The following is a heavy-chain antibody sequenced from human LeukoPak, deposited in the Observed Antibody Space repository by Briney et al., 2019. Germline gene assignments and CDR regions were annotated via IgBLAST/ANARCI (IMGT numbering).Heavy chain of an antibody. J-gene: IGHJ4*02. CDR3: AKHTLMTQKGIDY. V-gene: IGHV3-23*01. D-gene: IGHD3-16*01. Sequence: GGSLRLSCAASGFTSSSYSMSCGREAPGKGLEWVSTLSPSGGAIYYADSVKSRFTISRDNSRNTLYQQMNSLRAEDTAIYYCAKHTLMTQKGIDYWGQGTLVTVSS. CDR1: GFTSSSYS. CDR2: LSPSGGAI.